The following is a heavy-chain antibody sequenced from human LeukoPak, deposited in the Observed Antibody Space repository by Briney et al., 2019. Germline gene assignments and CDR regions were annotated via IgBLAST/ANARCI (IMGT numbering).Heavy chain of an antibody. V-gene: IGHV3-48*01. J-gene: IGHJ4*02. CDR3: ASPGGYDFWSGPFDY. Sequence: GGSLRLSCAASGFTFSSYSMNWVRQAPGKGLEWVSYISTRGTTILHADSVKGRFTISRDNAKNSLYLQMNSLRAEDTAVYYCASPGGYDFWSGPFDYWGQGTLVTVSS. D-gene: IGHD3-3*01. CDR2: ISTRGTTI. CDR1: GFTFSSYS.